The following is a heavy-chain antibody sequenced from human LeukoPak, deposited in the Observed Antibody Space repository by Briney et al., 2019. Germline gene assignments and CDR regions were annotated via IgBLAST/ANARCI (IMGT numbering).Heavy chain of an antibody. V-gene: IGHV3-33*01. J-gene: IGHJ4*02. Sequence: PGKSLRLSCAASGFSFSSYDMHWVRQAPGKGLGWVAIIWLDGSAEYYGDSVKGRFTVSRDNSKNTLYLQMDNLRVEDTAVYYCARDLNREDFDYWGQGTLVAVSS. CDR1: GFSFSSYD. D-gene: IGHD1-14*01. CDR2: IWLDGSAE. CDR3: ARDLNREDFDY.